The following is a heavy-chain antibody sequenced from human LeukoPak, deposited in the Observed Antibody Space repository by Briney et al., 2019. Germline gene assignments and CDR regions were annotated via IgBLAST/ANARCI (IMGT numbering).Heavy chain of an antibody. V-gene: IGHV4-34*01. CDR3: ARGGYDFWSGYYTDWFDP. J-gene: IGHJ5*02. D-gene: IGHD3-3*01. Sequence: SETLSLTCAVYGGSFSGYYWSWIRQPPGKGLEWIGEINHSGSTNYNPSLKSRVTISVDTSKNQFSLKLSPVTAADTAVYYCARGGYDFWSGYYTDWFDPWGQGTLVTVSS. CDR1: GGSFSGYY. CDR2: INHSGST.